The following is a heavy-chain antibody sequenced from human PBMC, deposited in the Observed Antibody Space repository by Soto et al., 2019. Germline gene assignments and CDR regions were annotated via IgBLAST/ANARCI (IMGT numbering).Heavy chain of an antibody. Sequence: SETLSLTCTVSGGSVTSDEDYWTWIRQSPGKGLEWIGYISNSGSTGYNPSLKTRLSMSVDRSKNQFTLRLTSVTAAGTAVYFCATESGSTYGYFDHWGQGTQVTV. CDR2: ISNSGST. CDR1: GGSVTSDEDY. D-gene: IGHD5-18*01. CDR3: ATESGSTYGYFDH. J-gene: IGHJ4*02. V-gene: IGHV4-30-4*01.